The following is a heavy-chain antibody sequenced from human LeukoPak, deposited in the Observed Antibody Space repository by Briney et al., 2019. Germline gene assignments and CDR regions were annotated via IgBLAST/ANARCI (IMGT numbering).Heavy chain of an antibody. CDR2: IGSDNKP. CDR1: GFSFSAYA. CDR3: SRDLHYYVAMYV. D-gene: IGHD3-10*02. Sequence: GGSLSFSCEAYGFSFSAYAMTSLRQAPGNGLEWVSSIGSDNKPHYSESVKGRFAISRDNSKSMLFLQLNSLTAEDTAPNYWSRDLHYYVAMYVWGQGTTVTVSS. V-gene: IGHV3-23*05. J-gene: IGHJ6*02.